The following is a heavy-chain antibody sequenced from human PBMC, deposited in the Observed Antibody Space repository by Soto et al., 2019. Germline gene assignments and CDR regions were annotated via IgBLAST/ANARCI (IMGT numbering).Heavy chain of an antibody. CDR1: GGSFSGYY. V-gene: IGHV4-34*01. Sequence: SETLSLTCAVYGGSFSGYYWSWIRQPPGKGLEWIGEINHSGSTNYNPSLKSRVTISVDTSKNQFSLKLSSVTAAGTAVYYCARDEDNWNYVDAFDIWGQGTMVTVSS. CDR3: ARDEDNWNYVDAFDI. J-gene: IGHJ3*02. D-gene: IGHD1-7*01. CDR2: INHSGST.